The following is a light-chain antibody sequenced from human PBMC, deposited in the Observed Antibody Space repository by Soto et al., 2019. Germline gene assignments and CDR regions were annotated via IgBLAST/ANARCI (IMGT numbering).Light chain of an antibody. Sequence: QSALIQPPSVSGSPGQSVTISCTGTSSDVGSYDYVSWYQQHPGTVPKPMIYNVNTQPSGVPDRFSGSKSGNTASMTISGLQAEDEAAGNVVFGGGTKVTVL. J-gene: IGLJ2*01. CDR2: NVN. V-gene: IGLV2-11*01. CDR1: SSDVGSYDY. CDR3: V.